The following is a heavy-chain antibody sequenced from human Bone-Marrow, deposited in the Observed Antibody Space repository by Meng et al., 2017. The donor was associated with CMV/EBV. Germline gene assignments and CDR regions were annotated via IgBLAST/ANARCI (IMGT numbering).Heavy chain of an antibody. CDR2: ISAYNGNT. V-gene: IGHV1-18*01. Sequence: ASVKVSCKASGYTFTSYGISWVRQAPGQGLEWMGWISAYNGNTNYAQKLQGRVTMTTDTSTSTAYMDLRSLRSDDTAVYYCARGRRGYSYGSSFDYWGQGTLVTVSS. CDR1: GYTFTSYG. D-gene: IGHD5-18*01. J-gene: IGHJ4*02. CDR3: ARGRRGYSYGSSFDY.